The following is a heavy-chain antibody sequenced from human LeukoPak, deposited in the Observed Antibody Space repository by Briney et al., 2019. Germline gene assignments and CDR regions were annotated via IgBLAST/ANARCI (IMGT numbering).Heavy chain of an antibody. CDR1: GFTFSSYS. V-gene: IGHV3-21*01. Sequence: GGSLRLSCAASGFTFSSYSMNWVRQAPGKGLEWVSSISSSSSYIYYADSVKGRFTISRDSAKNSLYLQMNSLRAEDTAVYYCARKDEQQLSYWGQGTLVTVSS. D-gene: IGHD6-13*01. CDR3: ARKDEQQLSY. J-gene: IGHJ4*02. CDR2: ISSSSSYI.